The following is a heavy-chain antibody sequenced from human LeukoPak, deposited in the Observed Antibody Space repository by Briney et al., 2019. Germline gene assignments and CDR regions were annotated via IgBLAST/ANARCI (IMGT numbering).Heavy chain of an antibody. J-gene: IGHJ4*02. V-gene: IGHV4-61*02. CDR2: IYTSGST. Sequence: PSETLSLTCTVSGGSISSGSYYWSWIRQPAGKGLEWIGRIYTSGSTNYNPSLKSRVTISVDTSKNQFSLKLSSVTAADTAVYYCARAVTMVRGVGFFDYWGQGTLVTVSS. CDR3: ARAVTMVRGVGFFDY. CDR1: GGSISSGSYY. D-gene: IGHD3-10*01.